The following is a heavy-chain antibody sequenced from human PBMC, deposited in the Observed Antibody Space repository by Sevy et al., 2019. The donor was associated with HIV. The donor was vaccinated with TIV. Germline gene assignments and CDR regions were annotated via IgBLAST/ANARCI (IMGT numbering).Heavy chain of an antibody. Sequence: GGSLRLSCAASGFTFSTLNMNWVRQAPGKGLEWVSSISRNSNYIYYADSVKGRFTISRDKAKNSLYLDMNSLRAEDTAVYYCAGQILNYEFWFESWGQGTLVTVSS. V-gene: IGHV3-21*01. CDR1: GFTFSTLN. CDR2: ISRNSNYI. D-gene: IGHD3-3*01. CDR3: AGQILNYEFWFES. J-gene: IGHJ5*01.